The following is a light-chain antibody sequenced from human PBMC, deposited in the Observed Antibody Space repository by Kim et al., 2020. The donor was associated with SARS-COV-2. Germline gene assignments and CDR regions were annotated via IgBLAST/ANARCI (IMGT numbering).Light chain of an antibody. Sequence: SPGEGATLTCRASQSITKNYLAWYQQKPGKAPRLLIYAASTRATGIPDRFSGAGSGADFTLTITRLEPEDVADYYCQQYGSSTLTFGQGTKVDIK. CDR2: AAS. V-gene: IGKV3-20*01. CDR1: QSITKNY. CDR3: QQYGSSTLT. J-gene: IGKJ1*01.